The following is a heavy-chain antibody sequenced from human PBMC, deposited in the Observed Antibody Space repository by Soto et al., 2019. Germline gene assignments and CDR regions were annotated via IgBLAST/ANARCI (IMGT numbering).Heavy chain of an antibody. D-gene: IGHD2-2*01. CDR3: SIGSWSAETFDV. CDR1: GVTFSTYT. CDR2: IIPMLTVT. V-gene: IGHV1-69*02. J-gene: IGHJ3*01. Sequence: SVKVSCKAAGVTFSTYTLFWVRQAPGQGLEWMGRIIPMLTVTNSAQKFQGRVTLTADKSTSTAFMELTSLTSDDTAVYYCSIGSWSAETFDVWGQGTMVTVSS.